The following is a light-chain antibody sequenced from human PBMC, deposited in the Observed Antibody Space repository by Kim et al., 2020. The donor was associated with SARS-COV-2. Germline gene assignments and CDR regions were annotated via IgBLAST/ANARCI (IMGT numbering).Light chain of an antibody. CDR2: GVT. Sequence: GQSFTISCTGTSSDIGGFDYVSWYQQHPGKAPKLLIYGVTHRPSGFPDRFSGSKSGNTASLTISGLQAEDEADYYCSSYTTIYSYVFGTGTKVTVL. CDR3: SSYTTIYSYV. J-gene: IGLJ1*01. V-gene: IGLV2-14*03. CDR1: SSDIGGFDY.